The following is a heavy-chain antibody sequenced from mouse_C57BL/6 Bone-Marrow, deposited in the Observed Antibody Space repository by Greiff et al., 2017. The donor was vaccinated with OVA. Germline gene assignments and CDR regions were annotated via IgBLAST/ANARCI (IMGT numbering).Heavy chain of an antibody. D-gene: IGHD2-4*01. CDR1: GYTFTSYW. V-gene: IGHV1-52*01. J-gene: IGHJ1*03. CDR3: ARRDYDWDWYFDV. CDR2: IDPSDSET. Sequence: QVQLQQPGAELVRPGSSVKLSCKASGYTFTSYWMHWVKQRPIQGLEWIGNIDPSDSETHYNQKFKDKATLTVDKSSSTAYMQLSSLTSEDSAVYYCARRDYDWDWYFDVWGTGTTVTVSS.